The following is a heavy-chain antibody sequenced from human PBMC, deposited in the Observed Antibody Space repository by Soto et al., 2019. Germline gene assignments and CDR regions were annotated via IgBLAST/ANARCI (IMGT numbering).Heavy chain of an antibody. CDR1: GYSFTSYW. CDR2: IYPGDSDT. Sequence: GESLKISCKGSGYSFTSYWIAWVRQMPGKGLEWMGIIYPGDSDTRYSPSFQGQVTISADRSIGTAYLQWSSLKASDTAMYYCARPVDTAMVTGFDYWGQGTLVTVSS. J-gene: IGHJ4*02. CDR3: ARPVDTAMVTGFDY. D-gene: IGHD5-18*01. V-gene: IGHV5-51*01.